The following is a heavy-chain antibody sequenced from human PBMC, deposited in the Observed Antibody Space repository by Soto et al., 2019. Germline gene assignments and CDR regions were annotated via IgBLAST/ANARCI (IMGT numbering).Heavy chain of an antibody. V-gene: IGHV4-61*01. CDR3: ARGTKYYYQGMDV. J-gene: IGHJ6*02. CDR2: IYDSGST. CDR1: AGSVSSVSYY. Sequence: SETLSLTCSVSAGSVSSVSYYWSWLRQPPGKGLEWIGYIYDSGSTSYNPSLKSRLTISVDTSKNQFSLKLKSVTAADTAVYYCARGTKYYYQGMDVWGQGTTVTVSS.